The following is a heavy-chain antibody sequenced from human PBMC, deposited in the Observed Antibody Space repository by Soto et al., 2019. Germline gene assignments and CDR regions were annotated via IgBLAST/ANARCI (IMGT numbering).Heavy chain of an antibody. J-gene: IGHJ6*02. V-gene: IGHV1-69*01. Sequence: QVQLVQSGAEVKKPGSSVKVSCKASGGTFSSYAISWVRQAPGQGLEWMGGIIPIFGTANYAQKFQGRVTITAVESTSTAYMELSSLRSEDTAVYYCARRYSGYRDDYYYYGMDVWGQGTTVTVSS. CDR2: IIPIFGTA. D-gene: IGHD5-12*01. CDR1: GGTFSSYA. CDR3: ARRYSGYRDDYYYYGMDV.